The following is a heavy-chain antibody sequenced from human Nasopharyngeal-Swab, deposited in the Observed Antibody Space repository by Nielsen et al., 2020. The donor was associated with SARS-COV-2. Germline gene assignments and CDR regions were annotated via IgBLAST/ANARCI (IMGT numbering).Heavy chain of an antibody. Sequence: ESLKISCVAFGFSLNRYAMIWVRQAPGKGLEWVSGISASGRATYYADSVEGRLTISRDNSRNTLSLQMNNLRAEDTATYYCARGCDTDCFRVDSWGQGTLVTASS. CDR2: ISASGRAT. D-gene: IGHD2-21*02. V-gene: IGHV3-23*01. J-gene: IGHJ4*02. CDR3: ARGCDTDCFRVDS. CDR1: GFSLNRYA.